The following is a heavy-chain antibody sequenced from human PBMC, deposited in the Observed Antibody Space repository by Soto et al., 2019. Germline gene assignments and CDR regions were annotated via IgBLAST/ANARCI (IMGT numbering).Heavy chain of an antibody. Sequence: GSLSLSCVASGLPFGSRAMSWVRQSPGDGLEWVSTITDTGGDAKYADSVRGRFAISRDNSKNTLYLQMSALRAEDSAIYFCVTGSKDSYQGSRIFDFWGRGTLVTVSS. CDR2: ITDTGGDA. V-gene: IGHV3-23*01. CDR1: GLPFGSRA. CDR3: VTGSKDSYQGSRIFDF. D-gene: IGHD3-10*01. J-gene: IGHJ4*02.